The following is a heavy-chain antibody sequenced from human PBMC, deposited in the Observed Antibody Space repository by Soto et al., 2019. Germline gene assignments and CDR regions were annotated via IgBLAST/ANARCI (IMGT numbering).Heavy chain of an antibody. J-gene: IGHJ3*02. CDR2: IYYSGST. Sequence: QLQLQESGPGLVKPSETLSLTCTVSGGSISSSSYYWGWIRQPPGKGLEWIGSIYYSGSTYYNPSLKSRVTISVDTSKNQFSLKLSSVTAADTAVYYCARQQLVNKSAFDIWGQGTMVTVSS. CDR1: GGSISSSSYY. CDR3: ARQQLVNKSAFDI. V-gene: IGHV4-39*01. D-gene: IGHD6-13*01.